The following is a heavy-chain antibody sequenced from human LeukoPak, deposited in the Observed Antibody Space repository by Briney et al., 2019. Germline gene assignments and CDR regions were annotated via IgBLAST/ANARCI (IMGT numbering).Heavy chain of an antibody. Sequence: GASVKVSCKASGGTFSSYAISWVRQAPGQGLEWMGRIIPILGVANYAQKFQGRVTITADKSTSTAYMELSSLRSEDTAVYYCARGHYGSGSFDYWGQGTLVTVSS. V-gene: IGHV1-69*04. J-gene: IGHJ4*02. CDR2: IIPILGVA. D-gene: IGHD3-10*01. CDR1: GGTFSSYA. CDR3: ARGHYGSGSFDY.